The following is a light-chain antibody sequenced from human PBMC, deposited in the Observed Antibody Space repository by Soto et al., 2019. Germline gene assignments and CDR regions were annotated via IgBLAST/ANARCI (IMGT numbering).Light chain of an antibody. CDR2: ATS. V-gene: IGKV1-12*01. J-gene: IGKJ4*01. CDR1: QALGAW. CDR3: QQADIHQLT. Sequence: DIQMTQSPSSVSASVGDRVTITCRASQALGAWLAWYQQKPGKAPNLLIYATSTLQTGVPSRFSGGGSGTEFTLTITSLQPDDFATYDCQQADIHQLTFGGGTRVE.